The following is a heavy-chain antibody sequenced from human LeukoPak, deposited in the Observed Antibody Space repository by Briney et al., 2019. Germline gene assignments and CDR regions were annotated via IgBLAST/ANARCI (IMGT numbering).Heavy chain of an antibody. CDR1: GFIVSSNY. J-gene: IGHJ4*02. CDR3: AKGTTMIRGLNIGFDS. D-gene: IGHD3-10*01. CDR2: ITGSGGTT. V-gene: IGHV3-23*01. Sequence: GGSLRLSCAASGFIVSSNYMAWVRQAPGEGLEWVSGITGSGGTTYYADSVKGRFTISRDNSENTLYLQMNSLRADDTAVYYCAKGTTMIRGLNIGFDSWGQGTLVTVSS.